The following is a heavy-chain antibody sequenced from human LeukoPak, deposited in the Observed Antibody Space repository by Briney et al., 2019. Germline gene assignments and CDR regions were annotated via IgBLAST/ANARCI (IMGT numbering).Heavy chain of an antibody. D-gene: IGHD3-3*01. CDR3: ARAAGEGGYYLPVNY. Sequence: PGGSLRLSCAASGFTFSSYGMHWVRQAPGKGLEWVAVIWYDGSNKYYADSVKGRFTISRDNSKNTLYLQMNSLRAEDTAIYYCARAAGEGGYYLPVNYWGQATVLADSS. V-gene: IGHV3-33*01. CDR2: IWYDGSNK. CDR1: GFTFSSYG. J-gene: IGHJ4*02.